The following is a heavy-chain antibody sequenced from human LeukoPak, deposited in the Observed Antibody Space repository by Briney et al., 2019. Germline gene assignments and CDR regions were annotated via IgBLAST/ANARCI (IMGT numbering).Heavy chain of an antibody. Sequence: SETLSLTCVVYGGSFSGYYWSWIRQPPGKGLEWIGEINHSGSTNYNPSLKSRVTISLDTTKNQFSLKLSSVTAADTAVYYCARALGTGWSQKEWGQGTLVTVSS. J-gene: IGHJ4*02. CDR3: ARALGTGWSQKE. D-gene: IGHD6-19*01. CDR1: GGSFSGYY. CDR2: INHSGST. V-gene: IGHV4-34*09.